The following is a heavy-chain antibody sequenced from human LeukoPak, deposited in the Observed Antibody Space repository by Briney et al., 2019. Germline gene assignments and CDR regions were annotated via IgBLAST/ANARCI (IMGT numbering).Heavy chain of an antibody. J-gene: IGHJ4*02. D-gene: IGHD2-8*01. CDR1: GYAFTEFY. CDR3: AREVCVNGVCQRYFDF. Sequence: ASVKVSCKASGYAFTEFYIHWVRQAPGQGLEWMGWINPKTGGTNYGQRFKGRVTLTRDTSTSTAYMELSRVRSYDTAVYYCAREVCVNGVCQRYFDFWGQGTPVTVSS. V-gene: IGHV1-2*02. CDR2: INPKTGGT.